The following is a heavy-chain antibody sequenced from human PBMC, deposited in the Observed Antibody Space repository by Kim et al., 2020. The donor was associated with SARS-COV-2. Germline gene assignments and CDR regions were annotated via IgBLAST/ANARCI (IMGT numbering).Heavy chain of an antibody. J-gene: IGHJ6*02. D-gene: IGHD5-12*01. Sequence: PSLKSRVTISVETSKNQFTLKLSSVTAADTAVYYCARNGGYVSFSFGMDVWGQGTTVTVSS. V-gene: IGHV4-59*01. CDR3: ARNGGYVSFSFGMDV.